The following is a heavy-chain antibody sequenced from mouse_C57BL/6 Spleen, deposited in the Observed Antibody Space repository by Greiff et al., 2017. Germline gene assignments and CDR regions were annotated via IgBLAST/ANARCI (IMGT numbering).Heavy chain of an antibody. D-gene: IGHD2-4*01. V-gene: IGHV5-12*01. CDR2: ISNGGGST. CDR1: GFTFSDYY. Sequence: EVQGVESGGGLVQPGGSLKLSCAASGFTFSDYYMYWVRQTPEKRLVWVAYISNGGGSTYYPDTVKGRFTISRDNAKNTLYLQMSRLKSEDTAMYYCARRGYDYDGAIAMDYWGQGTSVTVSS. CDR3: ARRGYDYDGAIAMDY. J-gene: IGHJ4*01.